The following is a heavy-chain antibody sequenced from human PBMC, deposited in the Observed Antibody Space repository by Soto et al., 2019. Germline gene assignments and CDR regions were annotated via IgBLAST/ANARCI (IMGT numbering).Heavy chain of an antibody. CDR2: ISSGSVTI. Sequence: GGSLRLSCAASGFTFSSYSMNWVRQAPGKGLEWLAYISSGSVTIYYADSVRGRFTISRDNAKNSLYLQMNDLRAEDTAVYYCARDLERTSTNYWGQGTPVTV. D-gene: IGHD2-2*01. CDR1: GFTFSSYS. CDR3: ARDLERTSTNY. V-gene: IGHV3-48*01. J-gene: IGHJ4*02.